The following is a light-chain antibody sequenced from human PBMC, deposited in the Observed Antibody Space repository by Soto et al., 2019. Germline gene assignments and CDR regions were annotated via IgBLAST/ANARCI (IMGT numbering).Light chain of an antibody. Sequence: DIQLTQSPSFLSASVGDRVTITCRASQGISTYLAWYQQKPGKAPKLLIYAASTLQSGVPLRFSGSGSGTEFTLTISSLQPEDFVTYCCQQHNSYPFTFGPGTKVDIK. V-gene: IGKV1-9*01. CDR3: QQHNSYPFT. CDR1: QGISTY. J-gene: IGKJ3*01. CDR2: AAS.